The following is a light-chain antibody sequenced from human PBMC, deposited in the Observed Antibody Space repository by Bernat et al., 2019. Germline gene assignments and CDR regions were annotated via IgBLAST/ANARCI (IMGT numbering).Light chain of an antibody. CDR3: ASYTTTNTLV. J-gene: IGLJ3*02. V-gene: IGLV2-14*03. CDR1: SSDIGAYKY. CDR2: DVS. Sequence: QSALTQPDSVSGSPGQSITISCIGTSSDIGAYKYVSWYQQHPGKAPKLMLFDVSNRPAGVSNRFSGSKSGNTASLTISGLQPEDESHYYCASYTTTNTLVFGGGTKLTVL.